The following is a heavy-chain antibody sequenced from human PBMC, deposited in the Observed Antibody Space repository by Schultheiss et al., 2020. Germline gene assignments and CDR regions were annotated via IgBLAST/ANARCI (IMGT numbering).Heavy chain of an antibody. D-gene: IGHD5-18*01. V-gene: IGHV1-69*13. CDR2: IIPIFGTA. CDR1: GGTFSSYA. J-gene: IGHJ4*02. Sequence: SVKVSCKASGGTFSSYAISWVRQAPGQGLEWMGGIIPIFGTANYAQKFQGRVTITADESTSTAYMELSRLRSEDTAVYYCARGGGGGGTARDYYYFDYWGQGTLVTVSS. CDR3: ARGGGGGGTARDYYYFDY.